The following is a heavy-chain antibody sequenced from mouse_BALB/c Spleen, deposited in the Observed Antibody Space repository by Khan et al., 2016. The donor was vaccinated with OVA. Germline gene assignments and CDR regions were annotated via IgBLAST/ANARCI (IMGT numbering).Heavy chain of an antibody. CDR2: IYPGNVNT. CDR1: GYTFTIYY. V-gene: IGHV1S56*01. D-gene: IGHD2-1*01. CDR3: ERWGGNYPAYGIDY. J-gene: IGHJ4*01. Sequence: QVRLQQSGPELVKPGASVRISCKASGYTFTIYYIHWVKQRPGQGLEWIGWIYPGNVNTGYNEKFKGQATLTADKSSSTAYMQLSSLTSEASAVDFCERWGGNYPAYGIDYWGQGTLVTVSA.